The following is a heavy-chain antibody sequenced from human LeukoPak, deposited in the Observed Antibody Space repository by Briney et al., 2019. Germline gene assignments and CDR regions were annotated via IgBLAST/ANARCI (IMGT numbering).Heavy chain of an antibody. CDR1: GFTFSGSA. CDR2: IRSKANSYAT. V-gene: IGHV3-73*01. CDR3: TRQRMAYSYGYDY. Sequence: PGGSLKLSCAASGFTFSGSAMHWVRQASGKGLEWVGRIRSKANSYATAYAASVKGRFTISRDDSKNTAYLQMNSLKTEDTAVYYCTRQRMAYSYGYDYWGQGTLVTVSS. J-gene: IGHJ4*02. D-gene: IGHD5-18*01.